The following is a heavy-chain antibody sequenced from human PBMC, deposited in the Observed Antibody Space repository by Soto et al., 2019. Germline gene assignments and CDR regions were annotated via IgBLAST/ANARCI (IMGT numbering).Heavy chain of an antibody. J-gene: IGHJ4*02. D-gene: IGHD4-4*01. CDR1: GGSFSGYY. Sequence: QVQLQQWGAVLLKPSETLYLTCADYGGSFSGYYWSCVRQPPGKGLEWIVEINHSGSTNYNPSLKSRVTISVDTSKIQFYLKLSSVPAADTAVYYCASGLGTVTTHWGRGTLVTVSS. CDR2: INHSGST. V-gene: IGHV4-34*01. CDR3: ASGLGTVTTH.